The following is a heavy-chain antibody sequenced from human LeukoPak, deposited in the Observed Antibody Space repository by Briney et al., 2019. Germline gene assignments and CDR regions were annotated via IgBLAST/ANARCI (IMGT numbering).Heavy chain of an antibody. CDR1: GDTLTELA. Sequence: ASVKVSCKVSGDTLTELAMNWVRQAPGKGLEWMGGFDLEDGETIYAQKFQGRVTMTEDKSTDTAYMELSSLRSEDTAVYYCATDQIRYFDWLPDYWGQGIRVTVS. V-gene: IGHV1-24*01. D-gene: IGHD3-9*01. CDR3: ATDQIRYFDWLPDY. J-gene: IGHJ4*02. CDR2: FDLEDGET.